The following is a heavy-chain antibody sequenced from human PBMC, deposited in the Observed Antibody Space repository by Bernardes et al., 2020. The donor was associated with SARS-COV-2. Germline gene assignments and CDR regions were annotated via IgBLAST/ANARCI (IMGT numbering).Heavy chain of an antibody. J-gene: IGHJ5*02. CDR2: IYYSGST. D-gene: IGHD3-22*01. V-gene: IGHV4-59*01. CDR3: ARGPDLYDSSGYPDVLAWFDP. Sequence: SETLSLTCTVSGGSISSYYWSWILQPPGKGLEWIGYIYYSGSTNYNPSLKSRVTISVDTSKNQFSLKLSSVTAADTAVYYCARGPDLYDSSGYPDVLAWFDPWGQGTLVTVSS. CDR1: GGSISSYY.